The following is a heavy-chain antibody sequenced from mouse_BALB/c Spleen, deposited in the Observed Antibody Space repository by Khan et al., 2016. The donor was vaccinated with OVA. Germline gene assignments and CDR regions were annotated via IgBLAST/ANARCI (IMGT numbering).Heavy chain of an antibody. J-gene: IGHJ4*01. V-gene: IGHV2-6-7*01. Sequence: QVQLKESGPGLVAPSQSLSITCTVSGFSLTDYGVNCVRQPPGKGLVWLGMIWGDGSTDSNTPLTSRLSISNDNSKSHVFLKMSSLQPDETASYCGTRGTEDYALYAIDYWGQGTSVTVSS. D-gene: IGHD2-4*01. CDR1: GFSLTDYG. CDR2: IWGDGST. CDR3: TRGTEDYALYAIDY.